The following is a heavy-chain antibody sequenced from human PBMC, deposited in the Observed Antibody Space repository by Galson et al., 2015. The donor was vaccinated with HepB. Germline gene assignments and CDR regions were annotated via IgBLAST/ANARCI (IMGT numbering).Heavy chain of an antibody. CDR1: GFTFDDYA. V-gene: IGHV3-9*01. D-gene: IGHD5-12*01. J-gene: IGHJ2*01. Sequence: SLRLSCAASGFTFDDYAMHWVRQAPGKGLEWVSGISWNSGSIGYADSVKGRFTISRDNAKNSLYLQMNSLRAEDTALYYCAKDTAPVATVYWYFDLWGRGTLVTVSS. CDR3: AKDTAPVATVYWYFDL. CDR2: ISWNSGSI.